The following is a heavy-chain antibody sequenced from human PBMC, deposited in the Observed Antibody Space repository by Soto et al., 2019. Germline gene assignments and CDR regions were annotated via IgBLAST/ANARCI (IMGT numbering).Heavy chain of an antibody. CDR3: ARDAAPTWSPGHYYYYGMDV. CDR1: GGSISSGGYY. Sequence: SETLSLTCTVSGGSISSGGYYWSWIRQHPGKGLEWIGYIYYSGSTYYNPSLKSRVTISVDTSKNQFSLRAEDTAVYYCARDAAPTWSPGHYYYYGMDVWGQGTTVTVSS. V-gene: IGHV4-31*03. J-gene: IGHJ6*02. CDR2: IYYSGST. D-gene: IGHD2-15*01.